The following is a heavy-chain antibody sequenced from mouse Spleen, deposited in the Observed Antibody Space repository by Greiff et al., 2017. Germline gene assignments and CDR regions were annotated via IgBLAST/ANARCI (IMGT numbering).Heavy chain of an antibody. CDR1: GFTFSSYA. CDR2: ISSGGGNT. D-gene: IGHD2-4*01. J-gene: IGHJ3*01. V-gene: IGHV5-9*01. Sequence: DVMLVESGGGLVKLGGSLKLSCAASGFTFSSYAMSWVRQTPEKRLEWVATISSGGGNTYYPDSVKGRFTISRDNAKNTLYLQMSSLKSEDTAMYYCARHESMITTWFAYWGQGTLVTVSA. CDR3: ARHESMITTWFAY.